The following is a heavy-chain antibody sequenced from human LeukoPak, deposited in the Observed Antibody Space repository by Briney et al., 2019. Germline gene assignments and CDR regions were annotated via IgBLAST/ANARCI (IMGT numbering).Heavy chain of an antibody. Sequence: SETLSLTCTVSGYSISSGYYWGWIRQPPGKGLEWIGSIYHSGSTYYNPSLKSRVTISVDTSKNQFSLKLSSVTAADTAVYYCARDLNIVVVVAATAPLDYWGQGTLVTVSS. V-gene: IGHV4-38-2*02. D-gene: IGHD2-15*01. J-gene: IGHJ4*02. CDR1: GYSISSGYY. CDR2: IYHSGST. CDR3: ARDLNIVVVVAATAPLDY.